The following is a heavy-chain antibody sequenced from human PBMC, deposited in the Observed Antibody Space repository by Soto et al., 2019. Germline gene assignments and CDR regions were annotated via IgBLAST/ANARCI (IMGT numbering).Heavy chain of an antibody. V-gene: IGHV3-23*01. D-gene: IGHD6-13*01. Sequence: VQLLESGGGLVQPGGSLRLSCAASGFTFSSYAMSWVRQAPGKGLEWVSAISGSGGSTYYADSVKGRFTISRDNSKNTLYLQMNSLRAEDTAVYYCAKPHREQQLGYYYGMDVWGQGTTVTVSS. CDR3: AKPHREQQLGYYYGMDV. CDR2: ISGSGGST. J-gene: IGHJ6*02. CDR1: GFTFSSYA.